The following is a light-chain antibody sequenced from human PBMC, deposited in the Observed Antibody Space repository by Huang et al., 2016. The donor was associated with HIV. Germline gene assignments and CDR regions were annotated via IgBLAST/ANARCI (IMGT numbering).Light chain of an antibody. CDR3: QQTYIIPIT. J-gene: IGKJ2*01. Sequence: DIQMTQSPFSLSASVGDRVTITCRASQSISSYLNWYQQKPGKAPKILIYAASTLQSGIPSRFSGSGAGTDFTLTITSLQPEDFATYYCQQTYIIPITSGQGTKLEIK. V-gene: IGKV1-39*01. CDR2: AAS. CDR1: QSISSY.